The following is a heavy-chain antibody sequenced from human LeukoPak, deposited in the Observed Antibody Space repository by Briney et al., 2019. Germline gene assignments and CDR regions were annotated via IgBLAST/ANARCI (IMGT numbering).Heavy chain of an antibody. J-gene: IGHJ4*02. CDR1: GGTFSSYA. V-gene: IGHV1-69*13. CDR2: IIPIFGTA. Sequence: SVKVSCEASGGTFSSYAISWVRQAPGQGLEWMGGIIPIFGTANYAQKFQGRVTITADESTSTAYMELSSLRSEDTAVYYCARVVRGDFWSGYYSYWGQGTLVTVSS. D-gene: IGHD3-3*01. CDR3: ARVVRGDFWSGYYSY.